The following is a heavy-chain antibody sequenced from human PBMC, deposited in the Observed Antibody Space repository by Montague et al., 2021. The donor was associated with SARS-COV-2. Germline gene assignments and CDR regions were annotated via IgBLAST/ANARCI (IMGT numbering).Heavy chain of an antibody. CDR1: GGSINSFY. V-gene: IGHV4-59*08. D-gene: IGHD6-13*01. Sequence: SETLSLTCTVSGGSINSFYCCWVWKSQGKRMERNGYIHHSGSTKNYYYLPSRVTMSLDTSRNKLYLSLSPVTAADTAIYYCAPQAGGFTSGSLDYWGQGTLVTVSS. J-gene: IGHJ4*02. CDR2: IHHSGST. CDR3: APQAGGFTSGSLDY.